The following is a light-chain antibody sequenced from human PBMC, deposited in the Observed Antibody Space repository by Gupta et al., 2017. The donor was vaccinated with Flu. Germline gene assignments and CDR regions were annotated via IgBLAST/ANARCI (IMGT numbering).Light chain of an antibody. CDR3: QQRWNCRNS. V-gene: IGKV3-11*01. CDR1: LSVNSY. CDR2: DAS. J-gene: IGKJ4*01. Sequence: EIVLTQSPATLTLSPWESSTLSCSTSLSVNSYLAWYQQKPGKAPRLLIYDASNRATGIRVRFSGSGSGLESTLSIRRREPEDFAVYYCQQRWNCRNSFGRGTKVEIK.